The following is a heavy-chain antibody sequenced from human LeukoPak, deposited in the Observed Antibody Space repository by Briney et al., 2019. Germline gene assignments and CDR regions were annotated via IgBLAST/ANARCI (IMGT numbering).Heavy chain of an antibody. Sequence: GGSLRLSCVAYGFTFSSYAMNWVRQAPGKGLEWLSLISDSPDITYYTDSVKGRFTISRSNSNNTVYLQMNNLRAEDTAVYYCARRARVRMVYFYYFMDIWGKGTTVTVSS. D-gene: IGHD2-8*01. CDR2: ISDSPDIT. V-gene: IGHV3-23*01. CDR1: GFTFSSYA. J-gene: IGHJ6*03. CDR3: ARRARVRMVYFYYFMDI.